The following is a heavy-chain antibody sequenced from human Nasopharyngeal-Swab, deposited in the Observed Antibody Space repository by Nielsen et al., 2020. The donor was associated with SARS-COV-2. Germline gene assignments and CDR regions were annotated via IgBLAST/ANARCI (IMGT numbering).Heavy chain of an antibody. Sequence: PGKGLEWISGISWNSANIGYADSVKGRFTISRDNAKNSLHLQMNSLRAEDMAVYYCAKSTGNYYYYYGVEVWGQGTTATVSS. D-gene: IGHD3-10*01. CDR3: AKSTGNYYYYYGVEV. J-gene: IGHJ6*02. V-gene: IGHV3-9*03. CDR2: ISWNSANI.